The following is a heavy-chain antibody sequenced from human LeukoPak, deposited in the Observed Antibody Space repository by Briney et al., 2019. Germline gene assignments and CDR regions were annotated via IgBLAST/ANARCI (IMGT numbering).Heavy chain of an antibody. V-gene: IGHV4-39*07. CDR3: ARDGGGGSGSDYRYFDN. Sequence: PSETLSLTCTVSGASISNSISYWGWIRQPPGKRLEWIGNIYNSGNTYYNPSLKSRVTISVDTSKNQVSLKLSSVTAADTAVYYCARDGGGGSGSDYRYFDNWGQGILVTVSS. CDR2: IYNSGNT. CDR1: GASISNSISY. J-gene: IGHJ4*02. D-gene: IGHD3-10*01.